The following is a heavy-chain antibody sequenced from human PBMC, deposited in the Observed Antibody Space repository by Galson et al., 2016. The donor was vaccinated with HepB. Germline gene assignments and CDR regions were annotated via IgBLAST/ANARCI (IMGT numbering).Heavy chain of an antibody. V-gene: IGHV3-23*01. CDR1: GFTFSSYA. CDR3: ARVRDGYNKYYHYGLDV. D-gene: IGHD5-24*01. J-gene: IGHJ6*02. CDR2: ISGSGGRT. Sequence: SLRLSCAASGFTFSSYAMSWVRQAPGKGLEWVSTISGSGGRTYYADSVKGRFTISRDNSKNTLYLQMNSLRAEDTAVYYCARVRDGYNKYYHYGLDVWGQGTTVTVSS.